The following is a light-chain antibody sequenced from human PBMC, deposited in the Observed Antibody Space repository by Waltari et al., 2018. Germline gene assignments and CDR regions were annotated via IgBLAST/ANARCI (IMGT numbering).Light chain of an antibody. V-gene: IGLV3-1*01. CDR3: QAWDSSTGV. Sequence: SYELTQPPSVSVSPGQTASITCSGDKLGDKYVCWYQQKPGQSPVVVIYQDNKRPSGIPERCSGSNSGNTATLTISGTQAMDEADYYCQAWDSSTGVFGGGTKLTVL. CDR1: KLGDKY. J-gene: IGLJ3*02. CDR2: QDN.